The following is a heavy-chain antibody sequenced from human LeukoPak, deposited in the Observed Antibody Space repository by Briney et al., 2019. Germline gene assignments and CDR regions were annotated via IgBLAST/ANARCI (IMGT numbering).Heavy chain of an antibody. J-gene: IGHJ4*02. CDR2: IYPGDSDT. Sequence: GESLKISCKGSGYSFSTYWIGWVRQMPGKGLEWMGIIYPGDSDTRYSPSFQGQVTISANKSISTAYLQWSSLKASDTAMYYCARRATGAWEPFDYWGQGTLVTVSS. CDR3: ARRATGAWEPFDY. CDR1: GYSFSTYW. D-gene: IGHD1-1*01. V-gene: IGHV5-51*01.